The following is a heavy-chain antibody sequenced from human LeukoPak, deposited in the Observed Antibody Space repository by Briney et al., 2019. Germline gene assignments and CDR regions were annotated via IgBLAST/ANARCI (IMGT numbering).Heavy chain of an antibody. D-gene: IGHD3-10*01. J-gene: IGHJ5*02. CDR1: GYTFSGNV. V-gene: IGHV1-3*01. CDR2: INGANGDT. CDR3: ATERLGDTWFDP. Sequence: ASVKVSCKASGYTFSGNVMHWVRQAPGQRLEWMGWINGANGDTKYSQRLQDRVNIFRDTSASTVYMELNSLRFEDTAVYYCATERLGDTWFDPWGQGTLVTVSS.